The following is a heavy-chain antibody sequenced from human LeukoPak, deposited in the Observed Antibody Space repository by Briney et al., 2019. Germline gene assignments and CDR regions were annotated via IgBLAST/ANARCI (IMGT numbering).Heavy chain of an antibody. V-gene: IGHV3-30*02. CDR1: GFTFSSYG. D-gene: IGHD3-22*01. Sequence: PGGSLRLSCAASGFTFSSYGMHWVRQAPGKGLEWVAFIRYDGSNKYYVDSVKGRFTISRDNSKNTLYLQMNSLRAEDTAVYYCAKDLWSHSSGYFDYWGQGTLVIVSS. CDR3: AKDLWSHSSGYFDY. CDR2: IRYDGSNK. J-gene: IGHJ4*02.